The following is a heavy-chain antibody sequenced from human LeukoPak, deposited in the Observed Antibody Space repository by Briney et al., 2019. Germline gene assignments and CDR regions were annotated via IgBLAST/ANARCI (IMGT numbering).Heavy chain of an antibody. CDR1: GLMFSTSG. Sequence: GGSLRLSCAASGLMFSTSGMHWVRQAPGKGLEWVAFIQYDVSEIYYADSLKGRFTISRDNSKNTLYLQMNSLRAEDTAVFYCARESGAAKIGQMLNYWGQGTLVTVSS. CDR2: IQYDVSEI. V-gene: IGHV3-30*02. D-gene: IGHD3-10*02. J-gene: IGHJ4*02. CDR3: ARESGAAKIGQMLNY.